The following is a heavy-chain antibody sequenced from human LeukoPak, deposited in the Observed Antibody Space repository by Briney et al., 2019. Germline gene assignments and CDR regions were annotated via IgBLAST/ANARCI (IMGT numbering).Heavy chain of an antibody. J-gene: IGHJ4*02. D-gene: IGHD1-26*01. CDR1: GFTFSSYS. CDR3: AKLVGYSDPFDY. V-gene: IGHV3-30*02. CDR2: IRYDGSNK. Sequence: GGSLRLSCAASGFTFSSYSMNWVRQAPGKGLEWVAFIRYDGSNKYYADSVKGRFTISRDNSKNTLYLQMNSLRAEDTAVYYCAKLVGYSDPFDYWGQGTLVTVSS.